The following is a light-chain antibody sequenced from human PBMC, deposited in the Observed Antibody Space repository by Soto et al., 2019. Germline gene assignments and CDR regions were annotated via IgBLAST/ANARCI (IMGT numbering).Light chain of an antibody. CDR1: QDISNY. Sequence: DIQMTPSPSSLSASVGDRVTITCQASQDISNYLNWYQHKPGKAPKLLIYDASNLETGVPSRFSGSGSGTDFTFTISSLQPEDIAAYYCQQYDNLPLTFGGGTKVEIK. CDR2: DAS. J-gene: IGKJ4*01. CDR3: QQYDNLPLT. V-gene: IGKV1-33*01.